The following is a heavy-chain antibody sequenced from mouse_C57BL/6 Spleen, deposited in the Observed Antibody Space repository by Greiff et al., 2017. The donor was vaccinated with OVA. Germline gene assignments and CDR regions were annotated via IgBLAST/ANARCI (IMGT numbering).Heavy chain of an antibody. J-gene: IGHJ1*03. CDR3: ARNSGSSYHWYFDV. CDR2: IDPSDSYT. D-gene: IGHD1-1*01. V-gene: IGHV1-59*01. CDR1: GYTFTSYW. Sequence: VQLQQPGAELVRPGTSVKLSCKASGYTFTSYWMHWVKQRPGQGLEWIGVIDPSDSYTNYNQKFKGKATLTVDTSSSTAYMQLSSLTSEDSAVYYCARNSGSSYHWYFDVWGTGTTVTVSS.